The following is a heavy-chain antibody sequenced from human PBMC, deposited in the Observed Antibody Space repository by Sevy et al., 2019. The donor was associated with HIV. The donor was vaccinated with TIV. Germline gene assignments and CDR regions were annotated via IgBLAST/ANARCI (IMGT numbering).Heavy chain of an antibody. CDR3: AKGQGYDYIWGNERSEYYFDY. J-gene: IGHJ4*02. CDR2: ISHAGSYQ. Sequence: GGSLRLSCAASRFTFSTYDIHWVRQAPGKGLEWVAVISHAGSYQYYTDSVKGRLPISRDDSKNKAYLQMNSLRADDSGVYYCAKGQGYDYIWGNERSEYYFDYWGQGTLVTVSS. CDR1: RFTFSTYD. D-gene: IGHD3-16*01. V-gene: IGHV3-30*18.